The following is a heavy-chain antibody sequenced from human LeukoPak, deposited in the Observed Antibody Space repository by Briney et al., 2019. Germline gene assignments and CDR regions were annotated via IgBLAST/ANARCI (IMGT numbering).Heavy chain of an antibody. Sequence: PSETLSLTCTVSGGSISSYYWSWIRQPAGKGLEWIGEINHSGSTNYNPSLKSRVTISVDTSKNQFSLKLSSVTAADTAVYYCARGVHDFVFWGHNWFDPWGQGTLVTVSS. V-gene: IGHV4-34*01. CDR3: ARGVHDFVFWGHNWFDP. D-gene: IGHD3-3*01. J-gene: IGHJ5*02. CDR2: INHSGST. CDR1: GGSISSYY.